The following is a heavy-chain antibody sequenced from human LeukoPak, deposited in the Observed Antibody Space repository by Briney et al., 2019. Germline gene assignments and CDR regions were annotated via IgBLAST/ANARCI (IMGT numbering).Heavy chain of an antibody. V-gene: IGHV3-9*01. CDR3: AKDRYRRSLYYFDY. CDR1: GFTFDDYA. J-gene: IGHJ4*02. CDR2: ISWNSGSI. Sequence: RLSXXXXGFTFDDYAMHWVRQAPGKGLEWVSGISWNSGSIVYADSVKGRFTISRDNAKYSLYLQMNSLRAEDTALYYCAKDRYRRSLYYFDYWGQGTLVTVSS. D-gene: IGHD1-26*01.